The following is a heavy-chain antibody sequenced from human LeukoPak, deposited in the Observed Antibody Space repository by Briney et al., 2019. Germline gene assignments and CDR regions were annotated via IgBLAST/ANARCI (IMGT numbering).Heavy chain of an antibody. Sequence: SETLSLTCTVSGGSISSYYWSWIRQPPGKGLEWIGYIYYSGSTNYNPSLKSRVTISVDTSKNQFSLKLSSVTAADTAVYYCARGPYDFWSGYYTDTYYYYGMDVWGQGTTVTVSS. V-gene: IGHV4-59*01. CDR1: GGSISSYY. CDR3: ARGPYDFWSGYYTDTYYYYGMDV. D-gene: IGHD3-3*01. J-gene: IGHJ6*02. CDR2: IYYSGST.